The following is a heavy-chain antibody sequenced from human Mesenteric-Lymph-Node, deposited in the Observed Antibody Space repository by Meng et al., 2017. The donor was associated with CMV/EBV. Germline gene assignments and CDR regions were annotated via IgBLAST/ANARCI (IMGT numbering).Heavy chain of an antibody. Sequence: SFLTFAIPWFRQVPGQGVEWLGWIIPIPGVASYAQKFQGRVTMTADKSTSTAYMELSSLGSEDTAVYYCATEKGYDFLGGHYYFDYWGQGSLVTVSS. D-gene: IGHD3-3*01. CDR2: IIPIPGVA. CDR1: SFLTFA. J-gene: IGHJ4*02. CDR3: ATEKGYDFLGGHYYFDY. V-gene: IGHV1-69*04.